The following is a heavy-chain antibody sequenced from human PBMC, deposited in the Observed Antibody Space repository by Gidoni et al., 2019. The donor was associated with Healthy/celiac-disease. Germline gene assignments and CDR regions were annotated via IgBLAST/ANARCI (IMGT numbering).Heavy chain of an antibody. Sequence: EVQLVESGGGLVQPGRSLRLSCAASGFTFDDYAMHCVRQAPGKGLEWVSGISWNSGSIGYADSVKGRFTISRDNAKNSLYLQMNSLRAEDTALYYCAKDIGPYYGMDVWGQGTTVTVSS. CDR2: ISWNSGSI. CDR1: GFTFDDYA. V-gene: IGHV3-9*01. CDR3: AKDIGPYYGMDV. J-gene: IGHJ6*02.